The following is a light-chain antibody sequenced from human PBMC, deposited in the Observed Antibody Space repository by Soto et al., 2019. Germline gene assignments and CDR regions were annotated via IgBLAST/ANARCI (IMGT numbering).Light chain of an antibody. CDR1: QSVSSS. J-gene: IGKJ1*01. V-gene: IGKV3-20*01. CDR3: QQYGGSPRT. Sequence: EIVLTQSPGTLSLSPGERATLSCRASQSVSSSLAWYQQKPGQAPRLLIYDASSRATGIPDRFSGSGSGTAFTLTISRLEPEDFAVYYCQQYGGSPRTFGQGTKVEIK. CDR2: DAS.